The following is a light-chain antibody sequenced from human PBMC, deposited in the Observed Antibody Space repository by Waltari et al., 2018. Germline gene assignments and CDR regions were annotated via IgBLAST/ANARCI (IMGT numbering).Light chain of an antibody. J-gene: IGKJ2*01. Sequence: VMTQPPFTLSVSPGARATLSCRASQSVSHNLAWYQQKPGQAPRPLMYGAAPRATGIPARVSGRGCGTEFTLTINNMRSEDFAVYYCQQYNNWPPGFVFGQGTRLEIK. V-gene: IGKV3-15*01. CDR2: GAA. CDR1: QSVSHN. CDR3: QQYNNWPPGFV.